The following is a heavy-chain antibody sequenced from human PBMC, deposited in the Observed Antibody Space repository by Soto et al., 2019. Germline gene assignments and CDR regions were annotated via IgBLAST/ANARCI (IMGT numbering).Heavy chain of an antibody. V-gene: IGHV1-3*05. CDR2: INGNNGNT. CDR3: ARPMNYNDYLDY. Sequence: QVQLVQSGAEEKKHGASVKVSCKASGYTFTSYSMHWVRQAPGQRLEWMGWINGNNGNTRYSQNFQGRVTITRDTSASTDYMELNSLRSEDTAVYYCARPMNYNDYLDYWGQGTLVTVSS. J-gene: IGHJ4*02. D-gene: IGHD3-10*01. CDR1: GYTFTSYS.